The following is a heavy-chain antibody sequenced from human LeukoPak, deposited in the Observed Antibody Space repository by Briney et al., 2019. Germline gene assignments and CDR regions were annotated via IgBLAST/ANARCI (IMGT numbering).Heavy chain of an antibody. V-gene: IGHV3-30*02. D-gene: IGHD3-3*01. Sequence: GGPLGLSCATSGFSFNKYGMHWVRQAPGKGLEWVAYIRYDGSDKHYGDSVKGRFTISRDDSKNTLYLQMSSLRAEDTAVYYCAKDRDYNFWSNYDHWGQGILVTVSS. J-gene: IGHJ4*02. CDR3: AKDRDYNFWSNYDH. CDR1: GFSFNKYG. CDR2: IRYDGSDK.